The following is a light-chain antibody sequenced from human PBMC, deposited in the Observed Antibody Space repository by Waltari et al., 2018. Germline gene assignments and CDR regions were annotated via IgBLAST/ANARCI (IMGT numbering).Light chain of an antibody. J-gene: IGLJ2*01. CDR1: SGSLASNY. Sequence: NFMLTQPHSVSESPGKTVTISCTRSSGSLASNYVPWYQQRPGSSPTTVIYEDNQRPSGVPDRFSASIDSSSNSASLTISGLKTEDEADYYCQSYDNSNQVFGGGTKLTVL. V-gene: IGLV6-57*01. CDR3: QSYDNSNQV. CDR2: EDN.